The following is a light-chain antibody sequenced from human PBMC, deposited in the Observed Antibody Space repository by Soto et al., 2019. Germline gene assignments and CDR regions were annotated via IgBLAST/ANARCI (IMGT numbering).Light chain of an antibody. CDR1: QSVSSIY. J-gene: IGKJ1*01. CDR2: GAS. V-gene: IGKV3-20*01. CDR3: QQYGGSWT. Sequence: EMVLTQSPGTLSLSPGERATLSCRASQSVSSIYLAWYQQKPGQAPRLVIYGASNRATGVPDRFSGSGSGTVFSLTISRLEPEDFAVYYCQQYGGSWTFGQGTKVEIK.